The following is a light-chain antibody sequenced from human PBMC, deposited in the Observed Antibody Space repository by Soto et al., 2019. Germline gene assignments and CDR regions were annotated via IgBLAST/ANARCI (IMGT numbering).Light chain of an antibody. Sequence: QSALTQPPSASGSPGQSVTISCTGTSSDVGGYNFVSWYQHHPGKAPKLMTYEVSKRPSGVPDRFSGSKSGNTASLTVSGLQAEDEADYYCSSYAGNYNCVFGTGTKLTVL. J-gene: IGLJ1*01. CDR2: EVS. V-gene: IGLV2-8*01. CDR1: SSDVGGYNF. CDR3: SSYAGNYNCV.